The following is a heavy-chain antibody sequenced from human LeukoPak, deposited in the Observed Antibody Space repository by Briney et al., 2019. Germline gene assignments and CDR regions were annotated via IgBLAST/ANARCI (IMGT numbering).Heavy chain of an antibody. J-gene: IGHJ5*02. CDR1: GFTFISYG. CDR3: ARSIMRGTVGFDP. Sequence: PGGSLRLSCAASGFTFISYGMHWVRQAPGKGLEWVAFIRYDGSNKYYADSVKGRFTISRDNSKNTLYLQMNSLRAEDTAVYYCARSIMRGTVGFDPWGQGTLVTVSS. CDR2: IRYDGSNK. V-gene: IGHV3-30*02. D-gene: IGHD3-16*01.